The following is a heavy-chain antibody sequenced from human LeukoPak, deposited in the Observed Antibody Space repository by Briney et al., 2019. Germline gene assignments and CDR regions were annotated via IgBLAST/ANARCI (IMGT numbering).Heavy chain of an antibody. CDR2: INPNSGGT. D-gene: IGHD3-9*01. CDR3: ASLYYDILTGYLGIVD. Sequence: GASVKVSCKASGYTFTGYYMHWVRQAPGQGLEWVGWINPNSGGTNYAQKFQGRVTMTRDTSISTAYMEVSRLRSDDTAVYYCASLYYDILTGYLGIVDWGQGTLVTVSS. J-gene: IGHJ4*02. CDR1: GYTFTGYY. V-gene: IGHV1-2*02.